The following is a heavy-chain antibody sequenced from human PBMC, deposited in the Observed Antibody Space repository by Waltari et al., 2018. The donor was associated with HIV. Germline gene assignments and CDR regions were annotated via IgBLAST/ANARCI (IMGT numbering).Heavy chain of an antibody. CDR1: GYIFTSYS. CDR3: ARLGVEMATIG. Sequence: EVQLVQSGAEVKKPGDSLKISCKGSGYIFTSYSIGWVRHMPGEGLAWMVIIRPSDSETRYSPSFQGQVTISADKSISTSDLQWSSLKASDTAMYYCARLGVEMATIGWGQGTLVTVSS. J-gene: IGHJ4*02. CDR2: IRPSDSET. D-gene: IGHD3-3*01. V-gene: IGHV5-51*01.